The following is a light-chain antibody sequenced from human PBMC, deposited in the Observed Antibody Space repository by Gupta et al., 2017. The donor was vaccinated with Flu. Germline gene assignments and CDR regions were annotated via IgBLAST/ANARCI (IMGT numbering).Light chain of an antibody. CDR2: EVT. CDR3: TSNAGSNPFV. CDR1: STDVGGYNS. J-gene: IGLJ1*01. V-gene: IGLV2-8*01. Sequence: VTSTCSGTSTDVGGYNSVSWHKPHPGKASNLMIDEVTPRPSAVRDPFSGSKSGNTASLTGSGLQDEAEDDYHCTSNAGSNPFVFGAGTTLTVL.